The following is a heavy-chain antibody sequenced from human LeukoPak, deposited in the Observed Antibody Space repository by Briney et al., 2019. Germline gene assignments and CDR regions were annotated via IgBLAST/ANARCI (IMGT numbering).Heavy chain of an antibody. CDR2: ISSSPTTI. D-gene: IGHD6-19*01. V-gene: IGHV3-48*03. CDR1: GFTFSNYD. Sequence: GGSLRLSCAASGFTFSNYDMNWARQAPGKGLEWVSYISSSPTTIFYADSVKGRFTISRDNAKKSLFLQMNSLRAEDTAVYYCARDLGDICGWAWGQGTMVTVSS. CDR3: ARDLGDICGWA. J-gene: IGHJ3*01.